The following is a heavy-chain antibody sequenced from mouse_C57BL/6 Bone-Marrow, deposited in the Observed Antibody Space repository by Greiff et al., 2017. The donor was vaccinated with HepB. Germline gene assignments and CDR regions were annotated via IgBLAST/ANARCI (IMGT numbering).Heavy chain of an antibody. D-gene: IGHD2-4*01. V-gene: IGHV1-63*01. CDR2: IYPGGGYT. Sequence: VKLQQSGAELVRPGTSVKMSCKASGYTFTNYWIGWAKQRPGHGLEWIGDIYPGGGYTNYNEKFKGKATLTADKSSSTAYMQFSSLTSEDSAIYYCARSYDYDGYAMDYWGQGTSVTVSS. J-gene: IGHJ4*01. CDR3: ARSYDYDGYAMDY. CDR1: GYTFTNYW.